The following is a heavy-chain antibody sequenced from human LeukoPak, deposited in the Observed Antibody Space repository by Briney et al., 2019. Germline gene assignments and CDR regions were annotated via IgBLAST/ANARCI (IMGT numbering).Heavy chain of an antibody. CDR2: TYYRSKWYN. D-gene: IGHD6-13*01. CDR3: ARDPAAAGHYYYYGLDV. J-gene: IGHJ6*02. V-gene: IGHV6-1*01. CDR1: GDSVSSNSAA. Sequence: SQTLSLTCAISGDSVSSNSAAWDWLRQSPSRGLEWLGRTYYRSKWYNDYAVSVKSRIIINPDTSRDQFSLQLNSLTPEDTAVYYCARDPAAAGHYYYYGLDVWGQGTTVTVSS.